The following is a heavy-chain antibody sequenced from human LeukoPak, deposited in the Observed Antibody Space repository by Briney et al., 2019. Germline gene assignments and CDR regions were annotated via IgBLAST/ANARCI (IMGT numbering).Heavy chain of an antibody. CDR3: ARDSVGDSGTSPIDY. CDR1: GYTFTSYG. Sequence: ASVKVSCKASGYTFTSYGISWVRQAPGQGIEWMGWISAYNGNTNYAQKLQGRVTMTTDTSTSTAYMELRSLRSDDTAVYYCARDSVGDSGTSPIDYWGQGTLVTVSS. J-gene: IGHJ4*02. CDR2: ISAYNGNT. D-gene: IGHD5-12*01. V-gene: IGHV1-18*01.